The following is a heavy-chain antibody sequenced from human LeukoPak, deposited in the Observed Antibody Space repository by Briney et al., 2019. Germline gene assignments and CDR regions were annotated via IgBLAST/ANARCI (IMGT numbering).Heavy chain of an antibody. D-gene: IGHD6-13*01. Sequence: ASXXVSCKASGGTFSSYAISWVRQAPGQGLEWMGGIIPIFGTANYAQKFQGRVTITTDESTSTAYMELSSLRSEDTAVYYCARAYSSSWYLGNDAFDIWGQGTMVTVSS. CDR1: GGTFSSYA. J-gene: IGHJ3*02. V-gene: IGHV1-69*05. CDR2: IIPIFGTA. CDR3: ARAYSSSWYLGNDAFDI.